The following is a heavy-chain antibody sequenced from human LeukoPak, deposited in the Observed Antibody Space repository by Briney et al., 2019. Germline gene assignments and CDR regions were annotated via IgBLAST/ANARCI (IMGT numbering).Heavy chain of an antibody. CDR2: IKQHGSEK. V-gene: IGHV3-7*01. J-gene: IGHJ4*02. Sequence: GGPRRLSSTASGFTSTTYWMNWVRQAPGKGLEWVANIKQHGSEKYYVDSVKGRFTISRDNAKKSLYLQMNSLRAADTAVYDCARDRASAVTTFFDYGGQGTLVTVSS. D-gene: IGHD4-17*01. CDR3: ARDRASAVTTFFDY. CDR1: GFTSTTYW.